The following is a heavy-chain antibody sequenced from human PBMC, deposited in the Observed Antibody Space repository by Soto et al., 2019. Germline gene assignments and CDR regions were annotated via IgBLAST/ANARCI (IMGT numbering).Heavy chain of an antibody. D-gene: IGHD2-8*01. CDR2: ISNSGVIT. Sequence: QPGGSLRLSCAASGFTFSSYAMSWVRQAPGKGLEWVSTISNSGVITFYPDSVKGRLTISRDNSKNKLYLQMNSLRAEMTVVYYCAKGGLLTESAYWGKGTLVTVSS. CDR3: AKGGLLTESAY. CDR1: GFTFSSYA. V-gene: IGHV3-23*01. J-gene: IGHJ4*02.